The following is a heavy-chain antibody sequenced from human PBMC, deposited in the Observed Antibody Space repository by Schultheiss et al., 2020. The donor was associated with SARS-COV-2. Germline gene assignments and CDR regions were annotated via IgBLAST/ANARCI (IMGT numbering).Heavy chain of an antibody. CDR1: GYTFTNYG. V-gene: IGHV1-18*01. J-gene: IGHJ5*02. Sequence: ASVKVSCKTSGYTFTNYGITWVRQAPGQGLEWMGWFSGDNGQTDYRQKVQGRLTMTTDTSTSTAYMELRSLTSDDTAIYYCAKDRRIGMSGFRFDAWGQGTLVTVSS. CDR2: FSGDNGQT. CDR3: AKDRRIGMSGFRFDA. D-gene: IGHD6-19*01.